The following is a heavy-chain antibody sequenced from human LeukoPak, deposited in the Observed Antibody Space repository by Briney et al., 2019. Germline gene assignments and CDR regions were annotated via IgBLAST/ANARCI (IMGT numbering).Heavy chain of an antibody. CDR1: GGSISSYY. Sequence: SETLSLTCTVSGGSISSYYWSWIRQPPGKGPEWIGYIYYSGSTNYNPSLKSRVTISVDTSKNQFSLKLSSVTAADTAVYYCARDGSGYSSSWLYYWGQGTLVTVSS. CDR2: IYYSGST. D-gene: IGHD6-13*01. CDR3: ARDGSGYSSSWLYY. J-gene: IGHJ4*02. V-gene: IGHV4-59*01.